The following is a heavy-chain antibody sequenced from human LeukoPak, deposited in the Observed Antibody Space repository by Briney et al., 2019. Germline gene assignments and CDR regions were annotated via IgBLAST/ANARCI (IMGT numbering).Heavy chain of an antibody. D-gene: IGHD4-17*01. Sequence: QSGGSLRLSCAASGFTFSSYGMHWVRQAPGKGLEWVAFIRYDGSNKYYADSVKGRFTISRDNSKNTLYLQMNSLRAEDTAVYYCAKEALTTTVTRPYYYYYYMDVWGKGTTVTISS. V-gene: IGHV3-30*02. CDR1: GFTFSSYG. CDR3: AKEALTTTVTRPYYYYYYMDV. CDR2: IRYDGSNK. J-gene: IGHJ6*03.